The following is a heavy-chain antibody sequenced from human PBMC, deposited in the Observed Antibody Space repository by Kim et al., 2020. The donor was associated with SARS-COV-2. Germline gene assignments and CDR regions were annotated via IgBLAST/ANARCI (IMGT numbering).Heavy chain of an antibody. CDR1: GGTFSSYA. Sequence: SVKVSCKASGGTFSSYAISWVRQAPGQGLEWMGGIIPIFGTANYAQKFQGRVTITADESTSTAYMELSSLRSEDTAVYYCARDLRKRNPPYYYDSSGYYYNVYYYGMDVWGQGTTVTVSS. CDR2: IIPIFGTA. J-gene: IGHJ6*02. V-gene: IGHV1-69*13. CDR3: ARDLRKRNPPYYYDSSGYYYNVYYYGMDV. D-gene: IGHD3-22*01.